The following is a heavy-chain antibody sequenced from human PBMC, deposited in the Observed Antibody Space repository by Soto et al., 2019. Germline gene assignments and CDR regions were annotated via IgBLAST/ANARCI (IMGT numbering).Heavy chain of an antibody. Sequence: GGSLRLSCAASGFTFSSYAMSWVRQAPGKGLEWVSAISGSGGSTYYADSVKGRFTISRDNSKNTLYLQMNSLRAEDTAVYYCAKDWGYCSGGSCWAAFDIWGQGTMVTVSS. D-gene: IGHD2-15*01. CDR1: GFTFSSYA. J-gene: IGHJ3*02. CDR3: AKDWGYCSGGSCWAAFDI. CDR2: ISGSGGST. V-gene: IGHV3-23*01.